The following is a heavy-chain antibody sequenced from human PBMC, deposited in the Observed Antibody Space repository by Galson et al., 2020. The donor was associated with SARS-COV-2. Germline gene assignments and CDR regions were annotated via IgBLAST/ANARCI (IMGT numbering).Heavy chain of an antibody. Sequence: ASVKVSCKASGYTFTAYYIHWVRQAPGQGLEWMGWINPNSGGTNYAQKFQGSVAMTRDTSISTAYMEVSRLRSDDTAIYYCARPTNGSGGGSCWGQGALVTVSS. CDR1: GYTFTAYY. CDR2: INPNSGGT. D-gene: IGHD2-15*01. V-gene: IGHV1-2*02. J-gene: IGHJ4*02. CDR3: ARPTNGSGGGSC.